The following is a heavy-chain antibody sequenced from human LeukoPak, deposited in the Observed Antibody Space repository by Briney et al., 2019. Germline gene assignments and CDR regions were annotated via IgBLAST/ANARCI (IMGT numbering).Heavy chain of an antibody. V-gene: IGHV1-46*01. CDR1: GYTFTSYY. J-gene: IGHJ6*03. CDR2: INPSGGST. Sequence: ASVKVSCKASGYTFTSYYMHWVRQAPGQGLEWMGIINPSGGSTSYAQKFQGRVTMTRNTSISTAYMELSSLRSEDTAVYYCARAQRYCSSTSCYRGRYYYYYMDVWGKGTTVTISS. CDR3: ARAQRYCSSTSCYRGRYYYYYMDV. D-gene: IGHD2-2*02.